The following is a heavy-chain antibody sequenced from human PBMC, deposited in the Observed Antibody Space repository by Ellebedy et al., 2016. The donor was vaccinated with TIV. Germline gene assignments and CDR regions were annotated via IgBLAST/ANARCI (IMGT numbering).Heavy chain of an antibody. V-gene: IGHV3-30*03. D-gene: IGHD3-16*01. CDR1: GFTFRSYG. Sequence: GESLKISXAASGFTFRSYGMHWVRQAPGKGLEWVAVISYDGSYKFYAGSVKGRFTTSRDNAKNSLYLQMNSLRVEDTALYYCIRDVTPGGGDYWGQGTLVTVSS. CDR3: IRDVTPGGGDY. J-gene: IGHJ4*02. CDR2: ISYDGSYK.